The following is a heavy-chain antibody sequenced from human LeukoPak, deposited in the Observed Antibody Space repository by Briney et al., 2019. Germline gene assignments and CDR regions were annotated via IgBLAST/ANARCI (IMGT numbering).Heavy chain of an antibody. V-gene: IGHV4-34*01. CDR1: GGSFSGYY. D-gene: IGHD3-16*02. CDR2: INHSGST. CDR3: ARGRDDCVWGSYRHNWFDP. J-gene: IGHJ5*02. Sequence: SETLSLTCAVYGGSFSGYYWSWIRQPPGKGLEWIGEINHSGSTNYNPSLKSRVTISVDTSKNQFSLKLSSVTAADTAVYYCARGRDDCVWGSYRHNWFDPWGQGTLVTVSS.